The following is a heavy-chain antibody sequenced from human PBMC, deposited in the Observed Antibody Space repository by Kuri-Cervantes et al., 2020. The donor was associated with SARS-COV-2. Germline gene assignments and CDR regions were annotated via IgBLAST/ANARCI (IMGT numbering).Heavy chain of an antibody. D-gene: IGHD3-22*01. CDR1: GFTFNQYG. J-gene: IGHJ4*02. V-gene: IGHV3-30*02. CDR3: AKDPAQYDSSGYYYEGYFDY. CDR2: IRNDGSNR. Sequence: GESLKISCAASGFTFNQYGMYWVRQAPGKGLEWVTFIRNDGSNRGYADSVKGRFTISRGNSKNTLYLQMNSLRAEDTAVYYCAKDPAQYDSSGYYYEGYFDYWGQGTLVTVSS.